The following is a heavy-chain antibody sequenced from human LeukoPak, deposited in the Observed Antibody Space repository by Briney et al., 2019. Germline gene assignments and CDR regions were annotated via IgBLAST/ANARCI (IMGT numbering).Heavy chain of an antibody. V-gene: IGHV3-48*03. D-gene: IGHD3-22*01. CDR1: GFTFGDYE. Sequence: GGSLRLSCTASGFTFGDYEMNWVRQAPGKGLEWISYISNGAATIHYADSVKGRFTISRDNAKNSLSLHMNSLRVEDTAVYYCAVMHRYYDGSGYWVQWGQGTLVTVSS. CDR2: ISNGAATI. CDR3: AVMHRYYDGSGYWVQ. J-gene: IGHJ4*02.